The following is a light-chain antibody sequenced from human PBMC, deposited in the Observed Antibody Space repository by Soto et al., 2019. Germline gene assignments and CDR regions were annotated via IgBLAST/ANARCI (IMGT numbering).Light chain of an antibody. J-gene: IGKJ1*01. CDR2: KAS. CDR1: QTISSW. V-gene: IGKV1-5*03. CDR3: QHYKSYSQA. Sequence: DIQMTQSPSTLSGSVGDRVTITCRASQTISSWLAWYQQKPGKAPKLLISKASTLKSGVPSRFSGRGSGTEFTLTISSLQPDDFATYYCQHYKSYSQAFGQGTKVERK.